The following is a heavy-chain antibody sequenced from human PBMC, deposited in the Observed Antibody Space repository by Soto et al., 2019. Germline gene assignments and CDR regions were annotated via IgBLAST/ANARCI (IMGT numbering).Heavy chain of an antibody. D-gene: IGHD5-12*01. CDR1: GDTFTGYY. CDR2: INPNSGVT. Sequence: QVQLVQSGAEVKKTGASVTVSCRASGDTFTGYYMHWVRQAPGQGREWMGWINPNSGVTKYAQKFQGWVTMTRDTSIRTVYMQLSRLRSDDTAVYYCARESGGATATLDYYYFYMDVWGTGTTVTVSS. CDR3: ARESGGATATLDYYYFYMDV. J-gene: IGHJ6*03. V-gene: IGHV1-2*04.